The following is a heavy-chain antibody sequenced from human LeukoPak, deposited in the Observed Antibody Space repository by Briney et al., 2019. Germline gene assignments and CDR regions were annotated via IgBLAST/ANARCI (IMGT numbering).Heavy chain of an antibody. J-gene: IGHJ4*02. CDR3: ASRTTRTTDDY. V-gene: IGHV3-21*01. CDR1: GFTFSSYS. D-gene: IGHD1-1*01. Sequence: GRSLRLSCAASGFTFSSYSMNWVRQAPGKGLEGVSSISSSSSYIYYADSVKGRFTISRDNAKNSLYLQMNSLRAEDTAVYYCASRTTRTTDDYWGQGTLVTVSS. CDR2: ISSSSSYI.